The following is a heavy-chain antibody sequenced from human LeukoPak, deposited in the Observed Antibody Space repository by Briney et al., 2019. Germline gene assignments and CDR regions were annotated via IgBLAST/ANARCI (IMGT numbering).Heavy chain of an antibody. CDR1: GGSVSSGSYY. J-gene: IGHJ6*02. Sequence: PSETLSLTCTVSGGSVSSGSYYWSWIRQPPGKGLEWIGYIYYSGTTSYNPSLKGRVTLSIDTSNNHFALKVRSVTAGDTAMYYCASGWPDYYSMDIWGPGTTVTVSS. V-gene: IGHV4-61*03. D-gene: IGHD2-15*01. CDR2: IYYSGTT. CDR3: ASGWPDYYSMDI.